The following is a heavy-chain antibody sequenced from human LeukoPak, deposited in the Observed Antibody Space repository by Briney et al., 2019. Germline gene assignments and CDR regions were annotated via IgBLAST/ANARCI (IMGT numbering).Heavy chain of an antibody. V-gene: IGHV6-1*01. CDR1: GDSVSSNSAV. CDR3: ARGATIFDY. J-gene: IGHJ4*02. CDR2: TYYRSKWNK. D-gene: IGHD5-12*01. Sequence: SQTLSLTCAVSGDSVSSNSAVWNWIRQAPSRGLEWLGKTYYRSKWNKGYAISVKSRISINPDTSKNQFSLQLNSVTPEDTAVYYCARGATIFDYWGQGTLVIVSS.